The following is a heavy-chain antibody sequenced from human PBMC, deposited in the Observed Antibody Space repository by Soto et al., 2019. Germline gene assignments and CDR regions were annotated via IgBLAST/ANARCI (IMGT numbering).Heavy chain of an antibody. CDR3: ARDIVVVPAAKGAYYYYGMDV. CDR1: GGTFSSYA. V-gene: IGHV1-69*01. CDR2: IIPIFGTA. D-gene: IGHD2-2*01. J-gene: IGHJ6*02. Sequence: QVQLVQSGAEVKKPGSSVKVSCKASGGTFSSYAISWVRQAPGQGLEWMGGIIPIFGTANYAQKFQGRVTITADESKSTAYMELSSRRSEDTAVYYCARDIVVVPAAKGAYYYYGMDVWGQGTTVTVSS.